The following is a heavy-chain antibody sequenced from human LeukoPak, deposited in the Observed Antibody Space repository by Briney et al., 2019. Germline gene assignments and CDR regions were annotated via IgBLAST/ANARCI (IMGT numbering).Heavy chain of an antibody. Sequence: SETLSLTCTVSGGSISSYYWSWIRQPPGKGLEWIGYIYYSGSTNYNPSLKSRVTISVDTSKNQFSLKLSSVTAAGTAVYYCAGYVLLWFGESLDAFDIWGQGTMVTVSS. D-gene: IGHD3-10*01. V-gene: IGHV4-59*01. CDR3: AGYVLLWFGESLDAFDI. J-gene: IGHJ3*02. CDR2: IYYSGST. CDR1: GGSISSYY.